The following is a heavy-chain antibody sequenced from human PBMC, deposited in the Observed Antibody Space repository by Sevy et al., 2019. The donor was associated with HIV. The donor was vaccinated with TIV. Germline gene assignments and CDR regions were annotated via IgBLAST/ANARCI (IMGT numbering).Heavy chain of an antibody. J-gene: IGHJ4*02. CDR2: ISYDGSNK. D-gene: IGHD2-8*02. CDR1: GFTFSSYA. CDR3: ARTRVTGPRHFDY. Sequence: GGSLRLSCAASGFTFSSYAMHWVRQAPGKGLEWVAVISYDGSNKYYADSVKGQFTISRDNSKNTLYLQMNSLRAEDTAVYYCARTRVTGPRHFDYWGQGTLVTVSS. V-gene: IGHV3-30-3*01.